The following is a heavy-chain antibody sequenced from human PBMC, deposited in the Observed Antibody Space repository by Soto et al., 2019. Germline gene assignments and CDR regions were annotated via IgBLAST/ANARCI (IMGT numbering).Heavy chain of an antibody. D-gene: IGHD2-21*01. CDR3: ARDRIYYYGMDV. Sequence: GASVKVSCKASGYSFTSYGISWVRQAPGQGLEWMGWISTYNGNIQYAQKFQGRVTMTTDTSTSTAYMELRSLRSDDTAVYYCARDRIYYYGMDVWGQGTTVTVSS. J-gene: IGHJ6*02. CDR2: ISTYNGNI. V-gene: IGHV1-18*01. CDR1: GYSFTSYG.